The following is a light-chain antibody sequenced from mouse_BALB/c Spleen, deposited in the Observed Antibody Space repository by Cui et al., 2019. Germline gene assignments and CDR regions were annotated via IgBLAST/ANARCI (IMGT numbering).Light chain of an antibody. Sequence: QIVITRSQGNNSASPEGKVTITFSASSSVSYLHWFQQKPGTSPKLWIYSTSNLASGVPARFSGSGSGTSYSLTISRMEAEDAATYYCQQRSSYPLTFGAGTKLELK. CDR2: STS. V-gene: IGKV4-57*01. J-gene: IGKJ5*01. CDR1: SSVSY. CDR3: QQRSSYPLT.